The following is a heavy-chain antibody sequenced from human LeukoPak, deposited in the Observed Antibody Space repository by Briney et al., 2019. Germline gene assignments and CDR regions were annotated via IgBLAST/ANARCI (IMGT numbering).Heavy chain of an antibody. CDR1: GGSISSSSYY. V-gene: IGHV4-39*07. D-gene: IGHD3-10*02. CDR2: IYYSGST. CDR3: ARLSSGISGHYYYYYYMDV. Sequence: SETLSLTCTVSGGSISSSSYYWGWIRQPPGKGLEWIGSIYYSGSTYYNPSLKSRVTISVDTSKNQFSLKLSSVTAADTAVYYCARLSSGISGHYYYYYYMDVWGKGTTVTISS. J-gene: IGHJ6*03.